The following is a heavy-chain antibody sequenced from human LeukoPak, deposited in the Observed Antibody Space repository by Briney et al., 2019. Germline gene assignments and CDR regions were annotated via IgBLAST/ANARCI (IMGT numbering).Heavy chain of an antibody. CDR1: GFTFSSYA. CDR2: ISGSGGST. V-gene: IGHV3-23*01. D-gene: IGHD6-13*01. J-gene: IGHJ1*01. Sequence: SGGSLRLSCAASGFTFSSYAMSWVRQAPGKGLEWVSAISGSGGSTYYADSVKGRFTISRDNSKNTLYLQMNSLRAEDMAVYYCAKGVAAAASAEYFQHWGQGTLVTVSS. CDR3: AKGVAAAASAEYFQH.